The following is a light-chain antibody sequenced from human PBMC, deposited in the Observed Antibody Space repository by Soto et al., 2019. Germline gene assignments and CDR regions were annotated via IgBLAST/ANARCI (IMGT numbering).Light chain of an antibody. CDR2: DTS. J-gene: IGKJ1*01. V-gene: IGKV3-20*01. CDR1: QSVSSSY. CDR3: QQCGSSPS. Sequence: EIVLTQSPGTLSFSPGERATLSCRASQSVSSSYLAWYQQKPGQAPRLLIYDTSSRTTGIPNRFSGSGSGTDFTLAISGLEPEAFAVYYCQQCGSSPSFGQGTKVELK.